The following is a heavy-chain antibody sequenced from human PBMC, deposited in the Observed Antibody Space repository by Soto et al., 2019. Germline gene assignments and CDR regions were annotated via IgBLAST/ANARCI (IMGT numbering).Heavy chain of an antibody. CDR1: GGSINDYA. V-gene: IGHV1-69*01. CDR2: IIPLFDAS. J-gene: IGHJ3*01. CDR3: ATSWRRTGVVPNKGAFDL. D-gene: IGHD2-8*02. Sequence: QMQLVQSEAEVKKPGSSVKVSCTSFGGSINDYAINWVRQAPGHGLEWMGGIIPLFDASDYAQKFQGRVTITADASTNASYLEVSRLRSEDTAVFYCATSWRRTGVVPNKGAFDLWGQGTVVTVSS.